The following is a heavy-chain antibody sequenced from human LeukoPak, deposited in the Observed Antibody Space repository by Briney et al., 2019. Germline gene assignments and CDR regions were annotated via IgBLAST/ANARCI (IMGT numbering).Heavy chain of an antibody. Sequence: ASVKVSCKASGYTFTGYYMHWVRPAPGQGLEWMGWINPNSGGTNYAQKFQGRVTMTRDTSISTAYMELSRLRSDDTAVYYCASLNWGSSARFDYWGQGTLVTVSS. CDR3: ASLNWGSSARFDY. CDR2: INPNSGGT. D-gene: IGHD7-27*01. J-gene: IGHJ4*02. CDR1: GYTFTGYY. V-gene: IGHV1-2*02.